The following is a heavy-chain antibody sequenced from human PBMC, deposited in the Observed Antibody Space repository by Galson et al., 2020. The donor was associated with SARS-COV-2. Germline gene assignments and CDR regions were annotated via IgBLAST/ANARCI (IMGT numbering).Heavy chain of an antibody. J-gene: IGHJ4*02. V-gene: IGHV2-70*01. CDR2: IDWDDDK. Sequence: ESGPTLVKPTQTLTLTCTFSGFSLSTSGMCVSWIRQPPGNALEWLAPIDWDDDKYYSTSLKTRLTISKDTSKNQVVLTMTNMDPVDTATHYCVRETRYYYDSSVYYIFDYWCQGTLVTFSS. CDR3: VRETRYYYDSSVYYIFDY. CDR1: GFSLSTSGMC. D-gene: IGHD3-22*01.